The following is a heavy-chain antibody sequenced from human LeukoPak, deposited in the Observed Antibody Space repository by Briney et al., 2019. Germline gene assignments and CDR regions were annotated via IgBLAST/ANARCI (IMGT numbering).Heavy chain of an antibody. Sequence: SETLSLTCTVSGGSINNYYWSWIRQPPGKGLERIGYIYYSGSTNYNPSLKSRVTVSVDTSKNQFSLKLRSVTAADTAVYYCARESDYSSGYSLDYWGQGTLVTVSS. CDR1: GGSINNYY. D-gene: IGHD3-22*01. CDR2: IYYSGST. V-gene: IGHV4-59*01. J-gene: IGHJ4*02. CDR3: ARESDYSSGYSLDY.